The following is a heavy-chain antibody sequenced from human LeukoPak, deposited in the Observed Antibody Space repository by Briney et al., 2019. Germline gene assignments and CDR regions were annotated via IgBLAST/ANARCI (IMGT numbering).Heavy chain of an antibody. V-gene: IGHV4-61*01. Sequence: SETLSLTCTVSGGSVSSGSYYWSWIRQPPGKGLEWIGYIYYSGSTNYNPSLKSRVTISVDTSKNQFSLKLSSVTAADTVVYYCARAVLGYLPFDYWGQGTLVTVSS. CDR3: ARAVLGYLPFDY. CDR2: IYYSGST. J-gene: IGHJ4*02. D-gene: IGHD3-3*02. CDR1: GGSVSSGSYY.